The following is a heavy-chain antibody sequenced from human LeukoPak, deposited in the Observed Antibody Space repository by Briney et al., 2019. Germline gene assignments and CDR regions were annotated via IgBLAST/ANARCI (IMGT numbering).Heavy chain of an antibody. CDR1: GFTFSSYW. J-gene: IGHJ5*02. CDR2: ISSSSNYI. Sequence: AGGSLRLSCAASGFTFSSYWMSWVRQAPGKGLEWVSSISSSSNYIYYADPVKGRFTISRDNAKNSLYLQMNSLRAEDTAVYYCARDPSSGWYLKGWFDPWGQGTLVTVSS. D-gene: IGHD6-19*01. CDR3: ARDPSSGWYLKGWFDP. V-gene: IGHV3-21*01.